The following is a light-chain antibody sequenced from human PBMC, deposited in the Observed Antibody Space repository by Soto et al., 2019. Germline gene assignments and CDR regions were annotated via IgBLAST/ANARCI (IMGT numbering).Light chain of an antibody. J-gene: IGKJ1*01. CDR3: QQYNTWLWT. CDR1: QSVNAN. V-gene: IGKV3-15*01. Sequence: EVVMTQSPATLSVSPGERATLSCRASQSVNANLAWYQQMPGQAPRLLIHGASNRATGIPARFSGSGFGTEFILTISRLKSEDFAVYYCQQYNTWLWTFGQGTKVEI. CDR2: GAS.